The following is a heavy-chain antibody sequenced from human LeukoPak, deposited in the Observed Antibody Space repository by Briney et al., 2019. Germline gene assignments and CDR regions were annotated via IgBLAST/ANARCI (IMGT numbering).Heavy chain of an antibody. CDR2: ISHDGGHK. CDR1: GFSFSSYT. D-gene: IGHD2-15*01. J-gene: IGHJ4*02. V-gene: IGHV3-30*03. CDR3: ARDRGECSGGNCYSLSADY. Sequence: GGSLRLSCAASGFSFSSYTMHWVRQAPGKGPEWVAIISHDGGHKYYGDSVKGRFTISRDNSKNTLSLQMNSLRAEDTAMYYCARDRGECSGGNCYSLSADYWGQGTLVTVSS.